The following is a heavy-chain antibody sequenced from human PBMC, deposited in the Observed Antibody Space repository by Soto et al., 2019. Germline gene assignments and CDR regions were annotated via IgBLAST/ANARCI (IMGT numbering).Heavy chain of an antibody. V-gene: IGHV1-3*05. CDR3: ARETYYYDSSGRRSYYFDY. D-gene: IGHD3-22*01. CDR2: INAGNGNT. CDR1: GYTFTSYA. J-gene: IGHJ4*02. Sequence: QVQLVQSGAEEKKPGASVKVSCKASGYTFTSYAMHWVRQAPGQRLEWMGWINAGNGNTKYSQKFQGRVTITRDTSASTAYMELSSRRTEDTAVYYCARETYYYDSSGRRSYYFDYGGQGTLVTVSS.